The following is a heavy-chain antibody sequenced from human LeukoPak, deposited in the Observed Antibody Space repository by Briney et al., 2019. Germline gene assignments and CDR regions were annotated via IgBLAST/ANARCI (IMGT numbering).Heavy chain of an antibody. CDR1: GFTFSSYG. CDR3: AKDRVVVPASSSDY. D-gene: IGHD2-2*01. CDR2: ISGSGGST. Sequence: PGGSPRLSCAAPGFTFSSYGMSWVRQAPGKGLEWVSAISGSGGSTYYADSVKGRFTISRDNSKNTLYLHMNSLRAEDTAVFYCAKDRVVVPASSSDYWGQGTLVTVSS. V-gene: IGHV3-23*01. J-gene: IGHJ4*02.